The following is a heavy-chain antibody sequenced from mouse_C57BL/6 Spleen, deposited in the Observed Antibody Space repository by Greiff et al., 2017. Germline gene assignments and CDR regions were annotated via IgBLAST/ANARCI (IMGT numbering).Heavy chain of an antibody. CDR3: TTFRQLRPIAY. Sequence: EVQLQQSGAELVRPGASVKLSCTASGFNIKDYYMHWVKQRPEQGLEWIGRIDPEDGDTAYAPKFQGKATMTADTSSNTAYLQLSSLTSEDTAVYYCTTFRQLRPIAYWGQGTLVTVSA. V-gene: IGHV14-1*01. CDR1: GFNIKDYY. CDR2: IDPEDGDT. D-gene: IGHD3-2*02. J-gene: IGHJ3*01.